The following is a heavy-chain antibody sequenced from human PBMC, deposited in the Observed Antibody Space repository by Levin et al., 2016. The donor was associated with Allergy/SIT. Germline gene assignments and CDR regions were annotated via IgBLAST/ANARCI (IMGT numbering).Heavy chain of an antibody. J-gene: IGHJ6*02. CDR2: FYPGGST. CDR3: ARKKMVAEQYDYYYYGLDV. Sequence: GGSLRLSCAASGFTVSSAYMSWVRQAPGKGLEWVSVFYPGGSTYYADSVKGRFSVSRDDSKNSLFLHMNTLRVEDTGMYFCARKKMVAEQYDYYYYGLDVWGQGTMVTVSS. D-gene: IGHD2-15*01. CDR1: GFTVSSAY. V-gene: IGHV3-53*01.